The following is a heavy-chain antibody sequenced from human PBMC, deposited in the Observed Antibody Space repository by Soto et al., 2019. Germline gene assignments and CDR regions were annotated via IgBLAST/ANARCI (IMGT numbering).Heavy chain of an antibody. Sequence: LRLSCSASGFTFSNYDMHWVRQAPGKGLEYVSAVSSTGGSTYYADSVKGRFTISRDNSKNTLYLQMSSLRAEDTAVYYCVKDRSNKWYALDYWGQGTLVTVSS. V-gene: IGHV3-64D*06. CDR3: VKDRSNKWYALDY. J-gene: IGHJ4*02. CDR1: GFTFSNYD. CDR2: VSSTGGST. D-gene: IGHD6-13*01.